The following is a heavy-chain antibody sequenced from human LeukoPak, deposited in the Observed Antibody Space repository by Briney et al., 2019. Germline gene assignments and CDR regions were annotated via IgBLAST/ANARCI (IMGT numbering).Heavy chain of an antibody. Sequence: ASVKVSCKASGYIFTSYYMHWVRQAPGQGLEWMGIINPSGGSTSYAQKFQGRVTMTRDTSTSTVYMELSSLRSEDTAVYYCARGGPSYDSSGYYRGGFDYWGQGTLVTVSS. D-gene: IGHD3-22*01. V-gene: IGHV1-46*01. CDR2: INPSGGST. CDR1: GYIFTSYY. J-gene: IGHJ4*02. CDR3: ARGGPSYDSSGYYRGGFDY.